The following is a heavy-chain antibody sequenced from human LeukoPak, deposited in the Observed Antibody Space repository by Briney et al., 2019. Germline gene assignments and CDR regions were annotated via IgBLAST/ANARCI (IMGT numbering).Heavy chain of an antibody. V-gene: IGHV3-30-3*01. D-gene: IGHD6-13*01. CDR2: ISYDGSNK. CDR1: GFTFSSYA. CDR3: ARGEAVYSSSWWEGFLDY. Sequence: GGSLRLSCAASGFTFSSYAMHWVRQAPGKGLEWVAVISYDGSNKYYADSVKGRFTISRDNSKNTLYLQMNSLRAEDTAVYYCARGEAVYSSSWWEGFLDYWGQGTLVTVSS. J-gene: IGHJ4*02.